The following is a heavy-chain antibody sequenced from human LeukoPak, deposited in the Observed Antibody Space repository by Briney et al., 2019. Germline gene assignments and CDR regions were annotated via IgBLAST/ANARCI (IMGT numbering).Heavy chain of an antibody. CDR3: ARDSSSWYIRWFDP. D-gene: IGHD6-13*01. Sequence: PSETLSLTCTVSGGSISSGSYYWSWIRQPAGKGLEWIGSIYHSGSTYYNPSLKSRVTISVDTSKNQFSLKLSSVTAADTAVYYCARDSSSWYIRWFDPCGQGSLVTVSS. CDR2: IYHSGST. CDR1: GGSISSGSYY. J-gene: IGHJ5*02. V-gene: IGHV4-39*07.